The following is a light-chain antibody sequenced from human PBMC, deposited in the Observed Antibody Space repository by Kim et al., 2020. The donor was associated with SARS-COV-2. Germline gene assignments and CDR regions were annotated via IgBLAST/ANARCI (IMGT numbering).Light chain of an antibody. CDR1: NIGSKS. J-gene: IGLJ2*01. CDR3: QVWDSSSDHPA. CDR2: YDS. Sequence: SYELTQPPSVSVAPGKTARITCGGNNIGSKSVHWYQQKPGQAPVLVIYYDSDRPSGIPERFSGSNSGNTATLTISRVEAGDEADYYCQVWDSSSDHPAFGGGTQRTV. V-gene: IGLV3-21*04.